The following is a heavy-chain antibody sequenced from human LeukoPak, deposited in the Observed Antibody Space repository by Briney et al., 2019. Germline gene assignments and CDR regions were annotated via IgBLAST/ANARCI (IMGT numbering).Heavy chain of an antibody. D-gene: IGHD3-16*01. J-gene: IGHJ6*02. Sequence: GGSLRLSCAASGFTFSDYWIHWVRQAPGKGLVWVSRTNTDGSITNYADSVKGRFTISRDNAKNSLYLQMSNLRAEDTAVYFCARGGGLDVWGQGATVTVSS. CDR1: GFTFSDYW. V-gene: IGHV3-74*01. CDR3: ARGGGLDV. CDR2: TNTDGSIT.